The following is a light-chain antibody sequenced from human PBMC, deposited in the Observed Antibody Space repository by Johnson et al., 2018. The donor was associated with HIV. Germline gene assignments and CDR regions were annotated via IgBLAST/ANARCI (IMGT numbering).Light chain of an antibody. J-gene: IGLJ1*01. CDR3: GTWDSSLSAGV. CDR2: EKN. V-gene: IGLV1-51*02. Sequence: QSVLTQPPSVSAAPGQKVTISCSGSSSNIGNNYVSWYQQLPGTAPKLLIYEKNKRPSGIPDRFSGSKSGTSATLGIIGLQTGDEADYHCGTWDSSLSAGVFGTGTKVTVL. CDR1: SSNIGNNY.